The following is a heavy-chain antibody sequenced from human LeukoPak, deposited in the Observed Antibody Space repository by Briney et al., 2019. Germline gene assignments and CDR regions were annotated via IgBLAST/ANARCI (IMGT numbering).Heavy chain of an antibody. V-gene: IGHV3-66*01. CDR2: IYSGGST. J-gene: IGHJ4*02. CDR1: GFTVSSNY. CDR3: ARGPSSYHNT. D-gene: IGHD5-12*01. Sequence: PGGSLRLSCAASGFTVSSNYMTWVRQAPGKGLEWVSLIYSGGSTYYADSVKGRFTISRDNSKNTLYLQMNSLRAEDTAVYYCARGPSSYHNTGGQGTLVTVSS.